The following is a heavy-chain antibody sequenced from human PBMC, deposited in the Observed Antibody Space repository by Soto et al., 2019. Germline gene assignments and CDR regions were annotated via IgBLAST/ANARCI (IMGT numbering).Heavy chain of an antibody. Sequence: QVQLVQSGAEVKKPGSSVKVSCKASGGTFSSYAISWVRQAPGQGLEWMGGIIPIFGTANYAQKFQGRVTMTADQATSTAYLELSSLRSEDTAVYYCARSIQPSPQDGMDVWGQGTTVTVSS. J-gene: IGHJ6*02. CDR1: GGTFSSYA. CDR2: IIPIFGTA. D-gene: IGHD5-18*01. CDR3: ARSIQPSPQDGMDV. V-gene: IGHV1-69*12.